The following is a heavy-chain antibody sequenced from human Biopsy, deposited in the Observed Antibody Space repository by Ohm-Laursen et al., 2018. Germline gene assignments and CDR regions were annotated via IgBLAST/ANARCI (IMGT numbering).Heavy chain of an antibody. Sequence: TLSLTYAVSGDSISSDIYYWVWIRQPPGKGLEWIGNIYNSESTSTYYNLSLKGRVSISVDTSHNQFSLKLTSVTAADTAVYFCARRVFGSGRVDPWGQGTLVTVSS. CDR3: ARRVFGSGRVDP. V-gene: IGHV4-39*01. J-gene: IGHJ5*02. CDR2: IYNSESTST. D-gene: IGHD3-10*02. CDR1: GDSISSDIYY.